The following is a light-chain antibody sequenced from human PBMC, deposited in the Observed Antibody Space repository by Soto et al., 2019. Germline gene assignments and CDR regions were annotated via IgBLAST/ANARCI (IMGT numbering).Light chain of an antibody. CDR2: EVS. J-gene: IGLJ1*01. CDR1: SSDVGGYDY. V-gene: IGLV2-14*01. Sequence: QTALTQPASVSGSPGQSITISCTGPSSDVGGYDYVSWYQQHPGKAPKLIIYEVSNRPSGVSNRFSGSKSGNTASLTISGLQAEDEADYYCSSYTTYITRDVFGTGTKV. CDR3: SSYTTYITRDV.